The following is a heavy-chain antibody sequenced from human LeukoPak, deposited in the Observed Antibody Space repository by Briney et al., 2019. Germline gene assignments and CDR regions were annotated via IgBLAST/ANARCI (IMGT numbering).Heavy chain of an antibody. CDR3: GRAVIGYCSGGSCPPPFAY. CDR2: ISSNGGST. J-gene: IGHJ4*02. CDR1: GFTFSSYA. D-gene: IGHD2-15*01. V-gene: IGHV3-64*01. Sequence: GGSLRLSCAASGFTFSSYAMHWVRQAPGKGLEYVSAISSNGGSTYYANSVKGRFTISRDNSKNTLYLQMGSLRAEDMAVYYCGRAVIGYCSGGSCPPPFAYGGQGPLFTV.